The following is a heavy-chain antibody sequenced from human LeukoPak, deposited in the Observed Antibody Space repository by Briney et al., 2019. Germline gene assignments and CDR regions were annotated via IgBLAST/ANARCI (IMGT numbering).Heavy chain of an antibody. J-gene: IGHJ4*02. CDR1: GFTFSSYT. Sequence: GGSLRPSCVASGFTFSSYTMSWVRQAPGKGLEWVSSLSGGSISTYYADSVRGRFTISRDNSKNTVYLQMNNLRAEDTAVYYCTRDPHALDYWGQGTLVIVSS. V-gene: IGHV3-23*01. CDR3: TRDPHALDY. CDR2: LSGGSIST.